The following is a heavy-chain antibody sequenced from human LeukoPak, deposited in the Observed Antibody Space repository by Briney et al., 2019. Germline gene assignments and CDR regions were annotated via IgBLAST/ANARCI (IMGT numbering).Heavy chain of an antibody. Sequence: SETLSLTCTVSGGSISSGDYYWSWLRQPPGKGLEWIGYIYYSGSTYYNPSLKSRLTISVDTSKNQFSLKLSSVTSADTAVYYCARESVVIPAASDYWSQGTLVTVSS. CDR1: GGSISSGDYY. J-gene: IGHJ4*02. CDR3: ARESVVIPAASDY. D-gene: IGHD2-2*01. CDR2: IYYSGST. V-gene: IGHV4-30-4*01.